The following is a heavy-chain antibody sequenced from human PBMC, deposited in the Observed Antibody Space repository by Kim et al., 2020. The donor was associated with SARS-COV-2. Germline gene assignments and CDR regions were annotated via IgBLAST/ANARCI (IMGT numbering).Heavy chain of an antibody. CDR2: ISYDGGNT. D-gene: IGHD2-2*03. V-gene: IGHV3-30*04. CDR1: GFTFSSYA. CDR3: ARDSGPPISHWIYYYYD. J-gene: IGHJ6*01. Sequence: GGSLRLSCAASGFTFSSYAMHWVRQAPGKGLEWVAVISYDGGNTNYADSVKGRFTISRDNSKNTLYLQMNSLRAEDTAVYYCARDSGPPISHWIYYYYD.